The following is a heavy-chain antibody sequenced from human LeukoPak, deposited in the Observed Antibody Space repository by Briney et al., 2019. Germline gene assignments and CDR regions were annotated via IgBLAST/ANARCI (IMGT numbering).Heavy chain of an antibody. Sequence: PGGSLRLSCAGSGFTFSSHAMSWVRQAPGKGLEWVSAMSGSGGSTYCADSVKGRFTISRDNSKNTLYLQMNSLRAEDTAVYYCAKWGCSGSDCYPFDYWGQGTLVTVSS. V-gene: IGHV3-23*01. CDR2: MSGSGGST. J-gene: IGHJ4*02. D-gene: IGHD2-21*02. CDR3: AKWGCSGSDCYPFDY. CDR1: GFTFSSHA.